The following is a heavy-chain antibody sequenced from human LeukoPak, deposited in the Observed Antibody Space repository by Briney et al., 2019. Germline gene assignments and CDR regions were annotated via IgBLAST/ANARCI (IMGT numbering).Heavy chain of an antibody. CDR1: GGSISSSSYY. Sequence: PSETLSLTCTVSGGSISSSSYYWGWIRQPPGKGLEWIGSIYYSGSIYYNPSLKSRVTISVDTSKNQFSLKLSSVTAADTAVYYCARDREGTSSRFDPWGQGTLVTVSS. D-gene: IGHD2-2*01. V-gene: IGHV4-39*02. CDR2: IYYSGSI. CDR3: ARDREGTSSRFDP. J-gene: IGHJ5*02.